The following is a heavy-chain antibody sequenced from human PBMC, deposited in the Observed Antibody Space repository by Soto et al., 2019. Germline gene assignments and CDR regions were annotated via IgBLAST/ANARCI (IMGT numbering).Heavy chain of an antibody. Sequence: SETLSLTCTVSGGSISSYYWNWIRQPPGKGLEWIGYIYYSGSTNYNPSLKSRVTISVDTSKNQFSLKLSSVTAADTAVYYCARGRDGVVRYYYYYYMDVWGKGTTVTVSS. CDR3: ARGRDGVVRYYYYYYMDV. D-gene: IGHD3-3*01. CDR2: IYYSGST. CDR1: GGSISSYY. V-gene: IGHV4-59*01. J-gene: IGHJ6*03.